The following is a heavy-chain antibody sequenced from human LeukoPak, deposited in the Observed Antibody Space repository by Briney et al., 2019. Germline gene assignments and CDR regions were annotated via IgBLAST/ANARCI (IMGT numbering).Heavy chain of an antibody. D-gene: IGHD3-10*01. V-gene: IGHV1-18*01. CDR3: ARDYYGSESLPAY. J-gene: IGHJ4*02. CDR1: GYMFANYC. CDR2: ISPNNADT. Sequence: GASVKVSCKASGYMFANYCFSWVRQAPGQGLEWMGWISPNNADTKTAHTMKGRVTMAADTSTSTAYMELRSLRSDDTAVYYCARDYYGSESLPAYWGQGTLVTVSS.